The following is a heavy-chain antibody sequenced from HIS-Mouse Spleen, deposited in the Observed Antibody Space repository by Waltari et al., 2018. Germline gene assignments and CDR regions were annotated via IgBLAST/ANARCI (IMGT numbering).Heavy chain of an antibody. CDR2: ISYDGSNK. CDR3: AKASSGWLDY. J-gene: IGHJ4*02. D-gene: IGHD6-19*01. Sequence: QVQLVDAGGGVVQPGRSLRLSCAAPGFPFSSYGIHWVRQAPGKGLEWVAVISYDGSNKYYADSVKGRFSISRDNSKNTLYLQMNSLRAEDTAVYYCAKASSGWLDYWGQGTLVTVSS. V-gene: IGHV3-30*18. CDR1: GFPFSSYG.